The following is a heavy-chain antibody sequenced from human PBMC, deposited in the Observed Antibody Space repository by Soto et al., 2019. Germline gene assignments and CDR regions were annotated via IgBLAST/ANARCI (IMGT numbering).Heavy chain of an antibody. V-gene: IGHV1-2*04. CDR1: GYTFTGYY. Sequence: GASVKVSCKASGYTFTGYYMHWVRQAPGQGLEWMGWINPNSGGTNYAQKFQGWVTMTRDTSISTAYMELSRLRSDDTAVYYCARGTVVVVGAAFDIWGQGTMVTVS. D-gene: IGHD2-15*01. J-gene: IGHJ3*02. CDR3: ARGTVVVVGAAFDI. CDR2: INPNSGGT.